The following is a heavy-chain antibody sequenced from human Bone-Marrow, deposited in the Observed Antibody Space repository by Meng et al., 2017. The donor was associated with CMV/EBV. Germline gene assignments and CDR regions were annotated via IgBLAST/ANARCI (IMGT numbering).Heavy chain of an antibody. CDR2: IYPGDSET. J-gene: IGHJ4*02. CDR3: ARRKIISLCGAFDL. CDR1: GYTFTTYW. Sequence: GESQKISWEGFGYTFTTYWIAWVRQTPGKGLEWMGIIYPGDSETRYNQAFQGQVTISADTSTNTAYLQWTSLRASDTAIYFCARRKIISLCGAFDLWGQGTLVTVSS. D-gene: IGHD2-21*01. V-gene: IGHV5-51*01.